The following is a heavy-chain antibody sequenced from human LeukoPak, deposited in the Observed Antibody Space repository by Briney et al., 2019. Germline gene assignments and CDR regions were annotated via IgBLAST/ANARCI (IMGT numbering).Heavy chain of an antibody. CDR3: ARDSFGGGSDY. CDR2: IYYSGST. J-gene: IGHJ4*02. D-gene: IGHD3-10*01. Sequence: PSETLSLTCTVSGGSINSYYWSWIRRPPGKGLEWIGYIYYSGSTNYNPSLKSRVTISVDTSKNQFSLKLSSVTTADTAVYYCARDSFGGGSDYWGQGTLVTVSS. V-gene: IGHV4-59*01. CDR1: GGSINSYY.